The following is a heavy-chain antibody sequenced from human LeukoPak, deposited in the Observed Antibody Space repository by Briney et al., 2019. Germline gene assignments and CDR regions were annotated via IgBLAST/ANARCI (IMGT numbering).Heavy chain of an antibody. CDR3: ARRGGSGSYYNFWFDP. J-gene: IGHJ5*02. D-gene: IGHD3-10*01. CDR1: GGSISGSSYY. Sequence: SETLSLTCTVSGGSISGSSYYWGWIRQPPGKGLERIGSIYYSGSTYYNPSLKSRVTISVDTSKNQFSLKLSSVTAADTAVYYCARRGGSGSYYNFWFDPWGQGTLVTVSS. V-gene: IGHV4-39*01. CDR2: IYYSGST.